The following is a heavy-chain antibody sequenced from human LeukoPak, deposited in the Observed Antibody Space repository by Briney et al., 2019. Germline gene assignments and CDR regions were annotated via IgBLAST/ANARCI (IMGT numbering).Heavy chain of an antibody. CDR1: GFTFSSYS. Sequence: GGSLRLSCAASGFTFSSYSMNWVRQALGKGLEWVSSISSSSSYIYYADSVKGRFTISRDNAKNSLYLQMNSLRAEDTAVYYCARDEGSGYYGYWGQGTLVTVSS. CDR2: ISSSSSYI. D-gene: IGHD3-22*01. CDR3: ARDEGSGYYGY. J-gene: IGHJ4*02. V-gene: IGHV3-21*01.